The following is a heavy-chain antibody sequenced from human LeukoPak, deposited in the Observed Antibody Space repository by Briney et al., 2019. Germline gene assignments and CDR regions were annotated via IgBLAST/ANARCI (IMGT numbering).Heavy chain of an antibody. CDR3: ARDSHRIYSYGLFDY. Sequence: ASVKVSCKASGGTFSSYGFSWVRQAPGQGLEWVGGIIPIFGTANYAQKFQGRVTITADESTSTAYMELSSLRSEDTAVYYCARDSHRIYSYGLFDYWGQGTLVTVSS. V-gene: IGHV1-69*13. D-gene: IGHD5-18*01. CDR2: IIPIFGTA. J-gene: IGHJ4*02. CDR1: GGTFSSYG.